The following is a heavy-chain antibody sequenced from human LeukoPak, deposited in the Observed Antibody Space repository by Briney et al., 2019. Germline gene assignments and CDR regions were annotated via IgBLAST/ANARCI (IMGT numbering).Heavy chain of an antibody. V-gene: IGHV5-51*01. CDR2: IYPGDSAS. CDR1: GYSFTTHW. CDR3: ARGCSSTTGYHKFDY. Sequence: GESLKISYKGSGYSFTTHWDGWVRQIPGKALECMGIIYPGDSASRYSPFFQGQVTISADKSISTAVLQWSSLKASDTAMYYGARGCSSTTGYHKFDYWGQGTLVTVSS. D-gene: IGHD2-2*01. J-gene: IGHJ4*02.